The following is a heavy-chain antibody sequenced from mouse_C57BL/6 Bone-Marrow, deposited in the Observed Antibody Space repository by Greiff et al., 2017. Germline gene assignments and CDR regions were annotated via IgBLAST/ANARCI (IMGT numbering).Heavy chain of an antibody. J-gene: IGHJ3*01. CDR2: IYPGSGST. V-gene: IGHV1-55*01. Sequence: QVQLKESGAELVKPGASVKMSCKASGYTFTSYWITWVKQRPGQGLEWIGDIYPGSGSTNYNEKFKSKATLTVDTSSSTAYMQLRSLTSEDSAVYYGARRAVWFADWGQGTLVTVSA. CDR3: ARRAVWFAD. CDR1: GYTFTSYW.